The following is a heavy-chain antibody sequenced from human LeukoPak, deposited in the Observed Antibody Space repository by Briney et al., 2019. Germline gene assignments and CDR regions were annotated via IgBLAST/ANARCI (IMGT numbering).Heavy chain of an antibody. J-gene: IGHJ3*02. D-gene: IGHD5-24*01. V-gene: IGHV4-4*07. CDR1: GGSISSYY. CDR2: IYTSGST. CDR3: AREWLQPHGGADAFDI. Sequence: SETLSLTCTVSGGSISSYYWSWIRQPAGKGLEWIGRIYTSGSTNYNPSLKSRVTMSVDTSKNQFSLKLSPVTAADTAVYYCAREWLQPHGGADAFDIWGQGTMVTVSS.